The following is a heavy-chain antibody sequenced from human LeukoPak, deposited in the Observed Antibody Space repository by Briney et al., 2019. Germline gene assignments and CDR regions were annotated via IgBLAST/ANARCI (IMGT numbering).Heavy chain of an antibody. Sequence: GGSLRLSCAASGFTFDDYAMHWVRQAPGKGLEWVSLISWDGGSTYYADSVKGRFTISRDNSKNSLYLQMNSLRAKDTALYYCAKDIDSYDFWSGYSPGPWGQGTLVTVSS. J-gene: IGHJ5*02. V-gene: IGHV3-43D*03. CDR1: GFTFDDYA. D-gene: IGHD3-3*01. CDR3: AKDIDSYDFWSGYSPGP. CDR2: ISWDGGST.